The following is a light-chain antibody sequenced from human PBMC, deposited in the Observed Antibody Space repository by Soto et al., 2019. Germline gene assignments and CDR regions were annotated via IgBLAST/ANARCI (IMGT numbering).Light chain of an antibody. Sequence: EIVLTQSPGTLSLSPGERATLSCRASQSVSSSYLAWYQQKPGQAPRLLIYGAYSRATGIPDRFSGSGSGTDFTLTISRLETEDFAVYSCQQYGSSPLLTFGGGTKVEIK. V-gene: IGKV3-20*01. J-gene: IGKJ4*01. CDR2: GAY. CDR1: QSVSSSY. CDR3: QQYGSSPLLT.